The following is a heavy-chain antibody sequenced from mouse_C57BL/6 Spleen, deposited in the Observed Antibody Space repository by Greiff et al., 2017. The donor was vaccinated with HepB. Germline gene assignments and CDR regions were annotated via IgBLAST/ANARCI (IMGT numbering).Heavy chain of an antibody. CDR3: ATGDGDY. J-gene: IGHJ2*01. D-gene: IGHD2-3*01. V-gene: IGHV1-82*01. CDR1: GYAFSSSW. Sequence: QVQLKESGPELVKPGASVKISCKASGYAFSSSWMNWVKQRPGKGLEWIGRIYPGDGDTNYNGKFKGKATLTADKSSSTAYMQLSSLTSEDSAVYFCATGDGDYWGQGTTLTVSS. CDR2: IYPGDGDT.